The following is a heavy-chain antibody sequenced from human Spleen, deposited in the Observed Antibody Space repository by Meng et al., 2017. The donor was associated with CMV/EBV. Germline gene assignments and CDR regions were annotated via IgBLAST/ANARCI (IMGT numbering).Heavy chain of an antibody. CDR3: ARERTVLTGFLEWLLFNY. Sequence: GGSLRLSCAASGFTFDDYAMHWVRQAPGKGLEWVSGISWNSGSIGYADSVKGRFTISRDNAKNSLYLQMNSLRAEDTALYHCARERTVLTGFLEWLLFNYWGQGTLVTVSS. CDR1: GFTFDDYA. CDR2: ISWNSGSI. V-gene: IGHV3-9*01. J-gene: IGHJ4*02. D-gene: IGHD3-3*01.